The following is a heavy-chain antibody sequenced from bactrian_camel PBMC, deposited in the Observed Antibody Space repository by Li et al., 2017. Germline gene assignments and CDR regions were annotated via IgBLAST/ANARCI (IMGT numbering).Heavy chain of an antibody. CDR1: GFIFSAND. CDR2: INTSADST. V-gene: IGHV3S40*01. J-gene: IGHJ4*01. D-gene: IGHD4*01. CDR3: ANSRERYSDYVHVY. Sequence: VQLVESGGGLVQPGGSLRLSCAASGFIFSANDMSWVRQAPGKGLEWVSDINTSADSTFYADSVKGRFTISRDNAKNTLYLHLNSLKTEDTAMYYCANSRERYSDYVHVYWGQGTQVTVS.